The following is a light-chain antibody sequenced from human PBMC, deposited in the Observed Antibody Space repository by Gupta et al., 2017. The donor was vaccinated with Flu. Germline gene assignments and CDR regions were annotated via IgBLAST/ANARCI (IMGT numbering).Light chain of an antibody. CDR3: SAWDSSLSARV. V-gene: IGLV10-54*04. CDR2: RNN. Sequence: TATLTCTGNSNNVGNQGAAWLQQHQGHPHKLLSYRNNNRPSGISERFSASRSVNTASLTITGLQPEEEADYYCSAWDSSLSARVFGGGTKLTVL. J-gene: IGLJ3*02. CDR1: SNNVGNQG.